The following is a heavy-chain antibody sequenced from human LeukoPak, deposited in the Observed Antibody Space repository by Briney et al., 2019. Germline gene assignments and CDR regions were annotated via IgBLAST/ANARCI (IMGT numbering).Heavy chain of an antibody. J-gene: IGHJ4*02. D-gene: IGHD3-22*01. CDR2: INYDGTTT. Sequence: GGSLRLSCAAPGVNFISYWMHGVRPAPGRGRLCISRINYDGTTTSSADSAKGRFTISRDNAKNTLYLQMNSLRAEDTAVYYCARVATYYDSSGYNSGYFDYWGQGTLVTVSS. CDR1: GVNFISYW. CDR3: ARVATYYDSSGYNSGYFDY. V-gene: IGHV3-74*01.